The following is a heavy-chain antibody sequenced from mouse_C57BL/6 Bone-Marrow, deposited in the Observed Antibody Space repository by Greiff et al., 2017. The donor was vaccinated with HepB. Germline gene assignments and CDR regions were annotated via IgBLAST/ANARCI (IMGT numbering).Heavy chain of an antibody. CDR3: ARSGYDGNYGGYFDV. D-gene: IGHD2-3*01. J-gene: IGHJ1*03. V-gene: IGHV1-54*01. CDR2: INPGSGGT. Sequence: QVQLQQSGAELVRPGTSVKVSCKASGYAFTNYLIEWVKQRPGQGLEWIGVINPGSGGTNYNEKFKGKATLTADKSSSTAYMQFNSLTSEDSAVYFCARSGYDGNYGGYFDVWGTGTTVTVSS. CDR1: GYAFTNYL.